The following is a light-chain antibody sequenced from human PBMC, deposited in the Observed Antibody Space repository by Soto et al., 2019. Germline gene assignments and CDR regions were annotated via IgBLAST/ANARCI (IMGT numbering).Light chain of an antibody. CDR1: QSVTSN. CDR2: GAS. V-gene: IGKV3-15*01. CDR3: QQYNNWPPLT. Sequence: EILMTQSPATLSVSPGERATLSCRSSQSVTSNLAWYQQKPGQARSLLIYGASTRATGIPARFSGSGSGTEFTLTISSLQSEDFAVYYCQQYNNWPPLTFGGGTKVEIK. J-gene: IGKJ4*01.